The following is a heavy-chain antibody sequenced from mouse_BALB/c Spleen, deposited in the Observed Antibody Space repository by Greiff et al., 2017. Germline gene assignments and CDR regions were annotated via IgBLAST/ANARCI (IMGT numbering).Heavy chain of an antibody. CDR2: INSNGGST. Sequence: EVNVVESGGGLVQPGGSLKLSCAASGFTFSSYGMSWVRQTPDKRLELVATINSNGGSTYYPDSVKGRFTISRDNAKNTLYLQMSSLKSEDTAMYYCAREGWDYWGQGTSVTVSS. CDR3: AREGWDY. CDR1: GFTFSSYG. J-gene: IGHJ4*01. V-gene: IGHV5-6-3*01.